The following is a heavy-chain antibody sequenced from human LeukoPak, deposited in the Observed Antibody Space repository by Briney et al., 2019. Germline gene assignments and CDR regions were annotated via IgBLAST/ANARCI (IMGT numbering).Heavy chain of an antibody. Sequence: GGSLRLSCAASGFTFSAYWMHWVRQAPGKGLVWVSRINSDGFSITYADSVKGRFTISRDNAKNTLYLHMNSLRGEDTAVYYCAKVDEPGGVIVKPFDYWGQGTLVTVSS. J-gene: IGHJ4*02. D-gene: IGHD3-16*02. V-gene: IGHV3-74*01. CDR2: INSDGFSI. CDR3: AKVDEPGGVIVKPFDY. CDR1: GFTFSAYW.